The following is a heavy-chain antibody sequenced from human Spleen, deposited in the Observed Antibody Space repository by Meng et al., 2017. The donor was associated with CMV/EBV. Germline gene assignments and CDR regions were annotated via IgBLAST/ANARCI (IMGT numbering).Heavy chain of an antibody. CDR1: GFTFRSHW. J-gene: IGHJ4*02. V-gene: IGHV3-7*01. D-gene: IGHD6-19*01. CDR3: ARGPLNPYSSGWYGPFDY. Sequence: GESLKISCAASGFTFRSHWMSWVRQAPGKGLEWVANIKEDGSEKYYVDSVKGRFTISRDNAKNSLYLQMNSLRAEDTAVYYCARGPLNPYSSGWYGPFDYWGQGTLVTVSS. CDR2: IKEDGSEK.